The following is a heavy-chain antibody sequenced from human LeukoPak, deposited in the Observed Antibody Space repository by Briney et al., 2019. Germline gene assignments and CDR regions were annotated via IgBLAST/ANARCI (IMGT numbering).Heavy chain of an antibody. CDR1: GYTFTGYY. D-gene: IGHD3-9*01. Sequence: ASVKVSCKASGYTFTGYYMHWVRQAPGQGLEWMGWMNPNSGNTGYAQKFQGRVTMTRNTSISTAYMELSSLRSEDTAVYYCARGILRGNWFDPWGQGTLVTVSS. CDR3: ARGILRGNWFDP. V-gene: IGHV1-8*02. CDR2: MNPNSGNT. J-gene: IGHJ5*02.